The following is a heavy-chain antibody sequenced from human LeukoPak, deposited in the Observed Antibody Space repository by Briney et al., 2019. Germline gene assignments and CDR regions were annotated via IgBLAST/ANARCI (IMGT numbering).Heavy chain of an antibody. Sequence: PSETLSLTCAVYGGSFSGYYWSWIRQPPGKGLEWMGEINHSGSTNYNPSLKSRVTISVDTSKNQFSLKLSSVTAADTAVYYCARGAGRIAAAGTFYMDVWGKGTTVTVSS. CDR3: ARGAGRIAAAGTFYMDV. V-gene: IGHV4-34*01. CDR2: INHSGST. J-gene: IGHJ6*03. D-gene: IGHD6-13*01. CDR1: GGSFSGYY.